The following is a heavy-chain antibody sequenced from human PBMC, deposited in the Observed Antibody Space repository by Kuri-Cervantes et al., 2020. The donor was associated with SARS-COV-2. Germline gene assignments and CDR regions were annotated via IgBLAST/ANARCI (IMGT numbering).Heavy chain of an antibody. V-gene: IGHV3-30*18. CDR3: AKDTSPWDSRYHAIDV. D-gene: IGHD2-2*01. CDR2: ISYDGSYK. Sequence: GGSLRLSCAVSGVTFKNYGMHWVRQAPGKGLEWLALISYDGSYKDYADSVKGRMTISRDNSDNRLSLLMDSLRDEDTAVYYCAKDTSPWDSRYHAIDVWGQGTTVTVSS. CDR1: GVTFKNYG. J-gene: IGHJ6*02.